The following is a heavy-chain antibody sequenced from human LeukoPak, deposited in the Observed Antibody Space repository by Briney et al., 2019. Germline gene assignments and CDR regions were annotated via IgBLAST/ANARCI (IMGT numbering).Heavy chain of an antibody. V-gene: IGHV4-59*01. Sequence: SETLSLTCTVSGGSISSYYWNWIRQPPGKGLEWIGYIYYSGNTNYNPSLKSRVTISVDTSKNQFSLKLSSVTAADTAVYYCASGYCGGACQLGGVDMWGQGTMVTVSS. CDR1: GGSISSYY. D-gene: IGHD2-21*02. J-gene: IGHJ3*02. CDR2: IYYSGNT. CDR3: ASGYCGGACQLGGVDM.